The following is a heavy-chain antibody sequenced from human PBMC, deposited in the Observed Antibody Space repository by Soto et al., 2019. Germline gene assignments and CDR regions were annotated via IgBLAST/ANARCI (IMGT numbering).Heavy chain of an antibody. D-gene: IGHD6-19*01. CDR1: GGTFSSYA. Sequence: SVKVSCKASGGTFSSYAISWVRQAPGQGLEWMGGIIPIFGTANYAQKFQGRVTITADESTSTAYMELSSLRSEDTAVYYCARDSAIAVAEDFDIWGQGTMVTVSS. J-gene: IGHJ3*02. CDR3: ARDSAIAVAEDFDI. CDR2: IIPIFGTA. V-gene: IGHV1-69*13.